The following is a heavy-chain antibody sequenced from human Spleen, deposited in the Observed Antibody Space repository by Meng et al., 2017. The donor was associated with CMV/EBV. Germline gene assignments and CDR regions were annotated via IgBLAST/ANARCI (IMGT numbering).Heavy chain of an antibody. V-gene: IGHV3-21*04. Sequence: GESLKISCAASGFTFSSYSMNWVRQAPGKGLEWVSSISSSSSYIYYADSVKGRFTISRDNAKNSLYLQMNSLRAEGTAFYYCAKDRAAAGNPGDYWGQGTLVTVSS. CDR1: GFTFSSYS. CDR3: AKDRAAAGNPGDY. J-gene: IGHJ4*02. D-gene: IGHD6-13*01. CDR2: ISSSSSYI.